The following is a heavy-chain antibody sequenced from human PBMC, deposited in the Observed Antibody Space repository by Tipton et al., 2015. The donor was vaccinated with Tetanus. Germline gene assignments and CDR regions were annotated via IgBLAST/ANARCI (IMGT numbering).Heavy chain of an antibody. D-gene: IGHD2-15*01. CDR3: ARGWHSDPEGYCSGGTPLDY. V-gene: IGHV3-66*03. CDR1: GFTVSSNY. CDR2: IYSCGST. J-gene: IGHJ4*02. Sequence: GSLRLSCATSGFTVSSNYMSWVRQAPGKGLEWVSVIYSCGSTYYADSVKGRFTISRDNSKNTLYLQMNSLRAEDTAVYYCARGWHSDPEGYCSGGTPLDYWGQGTLVTVS.